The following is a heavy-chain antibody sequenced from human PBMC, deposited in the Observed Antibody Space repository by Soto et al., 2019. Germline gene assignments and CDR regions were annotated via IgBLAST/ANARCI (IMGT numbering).Heavy chain of an antibody. V-gene: IGHV3-30*03. D-gene: IGHD2-15*01. J-gene: IGHJ3*02. CDR1: GFTFSSYG. CDR2: ISYDGSNK. Sequence: QVQLVESGGGVVQPGRSLRLSCAASGFTFSSYGMHWVRQAPGKGLEWVAVISYDGSNKYYADSVKGRFTISRDNSKNTLYLQMNSLRAEDTAVYYCASHVVTDAFDIWGQGTMVTVCS. CDR3: ASHVVTDAFDI.